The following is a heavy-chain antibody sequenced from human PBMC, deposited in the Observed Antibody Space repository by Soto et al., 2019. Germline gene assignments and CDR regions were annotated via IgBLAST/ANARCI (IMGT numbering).Heavy chain of an antibody. D-gene: IGHD3-3*01. CDR1: GYTFTSYG. V-gene: IGHV1-18*01. J-gene: IGHJ6*02. CDR3: ARDPYYDFWSPPTKYGMDV. Sequence: GASVKVSCTASGYTFTSYGISWVRQAPGQGLEWMGWISAYNGNTNYAQKLQGRVTMTTDTSTSTAYMELRSLRSDDTAVYYCARDPYYDFWSPPTKYGMDVWGQGTTVTVSS. CDR2: ISAYNGNT.